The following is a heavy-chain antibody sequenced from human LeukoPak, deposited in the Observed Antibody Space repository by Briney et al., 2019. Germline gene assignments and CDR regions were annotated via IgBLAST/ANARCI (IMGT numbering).Heavy chain of an antibody. CDR3: ARTAELLWFGECRHPLDY. Sequence: KASETLSLTCSVSGGSINSKNYYWGWIRQSPGKGLEWIGTVYYSGTTHYNPSLNGRVSISIVTSKNQFSLRLTSVTAADTAVYYCARTAELLWFGECRHPLDYWGQGTLVTVSS. J-gene: IGHJ4*02. CDR2: VYYSGTT. CDR1: GGSINSKNYY. D-gene: IGHD3-10*01. V-gene: IGHV4-39*07.